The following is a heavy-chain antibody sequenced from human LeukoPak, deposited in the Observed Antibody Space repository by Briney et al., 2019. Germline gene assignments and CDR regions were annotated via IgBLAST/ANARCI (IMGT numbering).Heavy chain of an antibody. CDR2: IYPGDSDT. V-gene: IGHV5-51*01. J-gene: IGHJ5*02. D-gene: IGHD6-13*01. CDR1: GYSFTSYW. CDR3: ARTGYSSSPYNWFDP. Sequence: GESLKISCKGSGYSFTSYWIGWVRQMPGKGLEWMGIIYPGDSDTRYNPSFQGQVTISADKSISTAYLQWSSLKASDTAMYYCARTGYSSSPYNWFDPWGQGTLVTVSS.